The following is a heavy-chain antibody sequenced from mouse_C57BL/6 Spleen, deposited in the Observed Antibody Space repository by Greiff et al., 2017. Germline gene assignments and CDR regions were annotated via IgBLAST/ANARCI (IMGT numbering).Heavy chain of an antibody. V-gene: IGHV1-62-2*01. D-gene: IGHD1-1*02. CDR3: ARHEGDCGGSQDWFAY. Sequence: VQLQQSGAELVKPGASVKLSCKASGYTFTEYTIHWVKQRPGQGLEWIGWFYPGSGSINYNEKFKDKATLTADKSSSTVYMGLSRLTSEDSAVYFCARHEGDCGGSQDWFAYWGQGTLVTVSA. J-gene: IGHJ3*01. CDR2: FYPGSGSI. CDR1: GYTFTEYT.